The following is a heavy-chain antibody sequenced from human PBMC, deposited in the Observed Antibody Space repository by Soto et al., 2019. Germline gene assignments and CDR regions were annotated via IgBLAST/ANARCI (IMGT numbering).Heavy chain of an antibody. D-gene: IGHD3-10*01. J-gene: IGHJ4*02. Sequence: SETLSLTCTVPGGSISSYYWSWIRQPPGKGLEWIGYIYYSGSTNYNPSLKSRVTISVDTSKNQFSLKLNSMTAADTAVYYCARHNYGSGSTYFDYWGQGTLVTVSS. CDR1: GGSISSYY. V-gene: IGHV4-59*08. CDR2: IYYSGST. CDR3: ARHNYGSGSTYFDY.